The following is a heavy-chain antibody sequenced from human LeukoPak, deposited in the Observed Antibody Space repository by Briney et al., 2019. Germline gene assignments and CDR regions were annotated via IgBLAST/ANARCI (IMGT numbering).Heavy chain of an antibody. Sequence: GGSLRLSCAASGFTFSKNCMNWVRQAPGKGLEWVSSISTSGSYIHYADSVKGRFTISRDNAKKSLYLQMNSLRAEDTAVYYCAKDLMRAAPGTIFGYWGQGTLVTVSS. D-gene: IGHD6-13*01. CDR1: GFTFSKNC. CDR3: AKDLMRAAPGTIFGY. J-gene: IGHJ4*02. CDR2: ISTSGSYI. V-gene: IGHV3-21*04.